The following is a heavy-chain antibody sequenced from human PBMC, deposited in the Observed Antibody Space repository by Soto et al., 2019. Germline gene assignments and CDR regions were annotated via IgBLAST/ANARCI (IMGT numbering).Heavy chain of an antibody. CDR2: ISGSGGDT. CDR1: GVIFCDYA. J-gene: IGHJ4*02. Sequence: GGSLRLSCAASGVIFCDYAMSWVRQAPGKGLECVACISGSGGDTLYADSVKGRFTISRDNSKNTLSLHMNSLRVDDTAVYFCAKDRFGIVGPVDYWGQGTLVTVS. CDR3: AKDRFGIVGPVDY. D-gene: IGHD1-26*01. V-gene: IGHV3-23*01.